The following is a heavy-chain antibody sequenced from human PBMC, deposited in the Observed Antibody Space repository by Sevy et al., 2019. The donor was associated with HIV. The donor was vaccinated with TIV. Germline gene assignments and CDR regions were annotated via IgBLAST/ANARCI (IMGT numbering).Heavy chain of an antibody. CDR1: GGSISSYY. CDR3: GRVGGTEDDILTGYVNWFDP. D-gene: IGHD3-9*01. CDR2: IYYGGST. Sequence: SETLSLTCTVSGGSISSYYWSWIRQPPGKGLEWIGYIYYGGSTNYNPSLKSRVTISVDTSKNQFSLKLSSVTAADTAVYYCGRVGGTEDDILTGYVNWFDPWGQGTLVTVSS. V-gene: IGHV4-59*01. J-gene: IGHJ5*02.